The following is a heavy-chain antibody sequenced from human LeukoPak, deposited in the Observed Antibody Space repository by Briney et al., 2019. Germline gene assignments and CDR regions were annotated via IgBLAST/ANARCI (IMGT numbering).Heavy chain of an antibody. Sequence: SVKVSCKASGYTFTSYGISWVRQAPGQGLEWMGRIIPILGIANYAQKFQGRVTITADKSTSTAYMELSSLRSEDTAVYYCARCRDGYNYDAFDIWGQGTMVTVSS. CDR3: ARCRDGYNYDAFDI. V-gene: IGHV1-69*04. CDR2: IIPILGIA. J-gene: IGHJ3*02. D-gene: IGHD5-24*01. CDR1: GYTFTSYG.